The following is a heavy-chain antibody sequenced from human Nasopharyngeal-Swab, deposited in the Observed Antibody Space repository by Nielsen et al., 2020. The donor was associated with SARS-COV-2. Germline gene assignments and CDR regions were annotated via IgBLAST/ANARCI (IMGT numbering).Heavy chain of an antibody. CDR3: ARDSGGNIDY. Sequence: GGSLRLSCAASGFTFSSYAMHWVRQAPGKGLEWVAVISYDGSNKYYADSVKGRFTISRDNSKNTLYLQMNSLRAEETAVYYCARDSGGNIDYWGQGTLVTVSS. V-gene: IGHV3-30-3*01. CDR2: ISYDGSNK. D-gene: IGHD4-23*01. J-gene: IGHJ4*02. CDR1: GFTFSSYA.